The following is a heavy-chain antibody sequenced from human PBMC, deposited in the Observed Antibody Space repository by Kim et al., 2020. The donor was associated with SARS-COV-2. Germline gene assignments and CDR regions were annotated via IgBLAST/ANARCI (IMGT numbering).Heavy chain of an antibody. CDR1: GGTFSSYA. Sequence: SVKVSCKASGGTFSSYAISWVRQAPGQGLEWMGGIIPIFGTANYAQKFQGRVTITADESTSTAYMELSSLRSEDTAVYYCARDQSFGYYFDYWGQGTLVTVSS. V-gene: IGHV1-69*13. CDR2: IIPIFGTA. J-gene: IGHJ4*02. CDR3: ARDQSFGYYFDY. D-gene: IGHD3-16*01.